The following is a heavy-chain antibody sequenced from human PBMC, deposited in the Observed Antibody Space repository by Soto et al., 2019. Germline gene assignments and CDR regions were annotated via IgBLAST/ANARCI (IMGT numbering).Heavy chain of an antibody. CDR3: ARGPGYCSGGSCYGSEYYYYMDV. CDR2: IKQDGSEK. D-gene: IGHD2-15*01. J-gene: IGHJ6*03. Sequence: GGSLRLSCAASGFTFSSYLMSWVRQAPGKGLEWVANIKQDGSEKYYVDSVKGRFTISRDNAKNSLYLQMNSLRAEDTAVYYCARGPGYCSGGSCYGSEYYYYMDVWGKGTTVTVSS. V-gene: IGHV3-7*01. CDR1: GFTFSSYL.